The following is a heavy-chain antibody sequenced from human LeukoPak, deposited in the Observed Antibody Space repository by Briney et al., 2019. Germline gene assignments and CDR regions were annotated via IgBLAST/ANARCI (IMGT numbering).Heavy chain of an antibody. CDR2: ISWNGGET. CDR1: GFTFGSHA. CDR3: TKGGGSISGVVTGDAFDV. Sequence: GGSLRLSCAASGFTFGSHAMHWVRLVPGQGLEWVSGISWNGGETGYTDSVKDRFTISRDNSKKLLYLQVNSLRAEDTALYYCTKGGGSISGVVTGDAFDVWGQGTMVTVSS. V-gene: IGHV3-9*01. J-gene: IGHJ3*01. D-gene: IGHD3-3*01.